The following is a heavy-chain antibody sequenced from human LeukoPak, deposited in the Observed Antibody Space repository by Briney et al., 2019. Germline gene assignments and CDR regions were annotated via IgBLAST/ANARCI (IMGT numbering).Heavy chain of an antibody. CDR2: ISPSGGST. D-gene: IGHD3-22*01. V-gene: IGHV1-46*01. Sequence: ASVKVSCKAFGYTFTSNYMHWVRQAPGQGPEWMGVISPSGGSTTYAQKFQGRVTMTRDTSTSTVYMELSSLRSEDTAVYYCAREGISDSSGLRFDYWGQGTLVTVSS. CDR3: AREGISDSSGLRFDY. J-gene: IGHJ4*02. CDR1: GYTFTSNY.